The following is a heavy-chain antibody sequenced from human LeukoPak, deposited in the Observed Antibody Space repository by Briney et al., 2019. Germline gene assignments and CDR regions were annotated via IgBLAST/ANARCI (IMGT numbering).Heavy chain of an antibody. D-gene: IGHD4-23*01. CDR2: IQSKGDGGAA. V-gene: IGHV3-15*01. J-gene: IGHJ4*02. Sequence: GGSLRLSCAASGFTFSHAWMSWVRQAPGKGLEWVGHIQSKGDGGAAGCAAPVKGRFTVSRDDSKNILYLQMNSLKTEDTAVYYCITGHGGRWGQGTLVTVSS. CDR1: GFTFSHAW. CDR3: ITGHGGR.